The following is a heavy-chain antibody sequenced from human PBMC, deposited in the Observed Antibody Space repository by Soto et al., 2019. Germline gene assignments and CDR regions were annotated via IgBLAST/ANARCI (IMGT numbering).Heavy chain of an antibody. D-gene: IGHD3-10*01. CDR1: GDSVSSNSAA. J-gene: IGHJ6*02. CDR3: ARNWYYYSSVSHHGMDV. V-gene: IGHV6-1*01. Sequence: SQTLSLTCAISGDSVSSNSAAWNWIRQSPSRGLEWLGRTYYRSKWYNDYAVSVKSRITINPDTSKNQFSLQLNSVTPEDTAVYYCARNWYYYSSVSHHGMDVWRQGTTVTVSS. CDR2: TYYRSKWYN.